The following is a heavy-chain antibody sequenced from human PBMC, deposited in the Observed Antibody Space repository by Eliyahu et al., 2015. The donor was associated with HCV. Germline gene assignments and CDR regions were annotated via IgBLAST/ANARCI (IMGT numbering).Heavy chain of an antibody. CDR3: ARDAHYYDSSGYYPSYDY. D-gene: IGHD3-22*01. J-gene: IGHJ4*02. Sequence: QVQLVQSGAEVKKPGASVKVSCKASGYTFTSYGISWVRQAPGQGLEWMGWISAYNGNTNYAQKLQGRVTMTTDTSTSTAYMELRSLRSDDTAVYYCARDAHYYDSSGYYPSYDYWGQGTLVTVSS. V-gene: IGHV1-18*01. CDR1: GYTFTSYG. CDR2: ISAYNGNT.